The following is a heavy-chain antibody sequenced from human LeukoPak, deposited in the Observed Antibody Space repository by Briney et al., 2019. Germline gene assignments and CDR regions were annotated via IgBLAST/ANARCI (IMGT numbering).Heavy chain of an antibody. V-gene: IGHV3-9*01. CDR1: GFTFNSYV. CDR2: ISWNSGTI. J-gene: IGHJ4*02. D-gene: IGHD5-18*01. CDR3: AKGLSDGYSYGYDY. Sequence: GGSLRLSCAASGFTFNSYVMSWVRQAPGKGLEWVSGISWNSGTIGYADSVKGRFTISRDNAKNSLYLQMNSLRAEDTALYYCAKGLSDGYSYGYDYWGQGTLVTVSS.